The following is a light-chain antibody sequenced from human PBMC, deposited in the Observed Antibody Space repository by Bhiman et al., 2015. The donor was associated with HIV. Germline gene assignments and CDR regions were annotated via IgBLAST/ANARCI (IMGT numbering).Light chain of an antibody. CDR2: DVT. CDR3: SSYTSSRSYV. J-gene: IGLJ1*01. CDR1: SGDVGGYNY. V-gene: IGLV2-14*03. Sequence: QSALTQPASVSGSPGQSITISCTGTSGDVGGYNYVSWYQQHPGKAPKLMISDVTKRPSGVSNRFSGSKSGNTASLTISGLQAEDEADYYCSSYTSSRSYVFGTGTKVTVL.